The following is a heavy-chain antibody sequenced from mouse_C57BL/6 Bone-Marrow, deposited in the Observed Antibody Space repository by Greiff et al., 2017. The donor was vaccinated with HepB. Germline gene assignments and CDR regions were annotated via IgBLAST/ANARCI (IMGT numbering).Heavy chain of an antibody. CDR2: IHPNRGST. CDR3: ARRDYSNWFAY. Sequence: QVQLQQPGAELVKPGASVKLSCKASGYTFTSYWMHWVKQRPGQGLEWIGMIHPNRGSTNYNEKFKSKATLTVDKSSSTAYMQLSSLTSEDSAVYYCARRDYSNWFAYWGQGTLVTVSA. J-gene: IGHJ3*01. V-gene: IGHV1-64*01. CDR1: GYTFTSYW. D-gene: IGHD2-5*01.